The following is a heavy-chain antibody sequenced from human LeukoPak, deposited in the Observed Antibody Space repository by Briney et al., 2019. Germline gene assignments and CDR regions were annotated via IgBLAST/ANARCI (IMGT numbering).Heavy chain of an antibody. Sequence: GRSLRLSCAASGFTFDDYAMHWVRQAPGKGLEWVSGISWNSGSIGYADSVKGRFTISRENAKNSLYLQMNSLRAEDTALYYCAKDFEYSSSTGPFDYWGQGTLVTVSS. J-gene: IGHJ4*02. CDR2: ISWNSGSI. D-gene: IGHD6-6*01. CDR3: AKDFEYSSSTGPFDY. V-gene: IGHV3-9*01. CDR1: GFTFDDYA.